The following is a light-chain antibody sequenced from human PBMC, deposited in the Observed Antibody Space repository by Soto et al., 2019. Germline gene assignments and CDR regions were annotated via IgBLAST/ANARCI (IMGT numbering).Light chain of an antibody. V-gene: IGLV2-8*01. CDR1: SSDVGGYNF. J-gene: IGLJ1*01. Sequence: QSALTQPPSASGSPGQSVTISCTGTSSDVGGYNFVSWYQHHPDKAPKLIIYEVNKRPSGVPNRFSGSKSGNTASLTVSGLQAVDEADYYCNSYAGSNIYVFGTGTKLTVL. CDR2: EVN. CDR3: NSYAGSNIYV.